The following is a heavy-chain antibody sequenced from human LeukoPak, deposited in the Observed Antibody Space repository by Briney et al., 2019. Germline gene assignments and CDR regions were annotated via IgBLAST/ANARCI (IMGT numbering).Heavy chain of an antibody. V-gene: IGHV3-21*01. Sequence: PGGSLRLSCAASGFTFSSYSMNWVRQAPGKGLEWVSSISSSSSYIYYADSVKGRFTISRDNAKNSLYLQMISLRAEDTAVYYCARRGDSSGYLFDYWGQGTLVTVSS. J-gene: IGHJ4*02. CDR3: ARRGDSSGYLFDY. CDR1: GFTFSSYS. CDR2: ISSSSSYI. D-gene: IGHD3-22*01.